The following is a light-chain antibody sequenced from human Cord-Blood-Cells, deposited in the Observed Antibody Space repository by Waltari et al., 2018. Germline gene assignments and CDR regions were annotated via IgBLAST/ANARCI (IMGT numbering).Light chain of an antibody. J-gene: IGLJ2*01. CDR1: NIGSKS. Sequence: ITCGGNNIGSKSVHWYQQKPGQAPVLVIYYDSDRPSGIPERFSGSNSGNTATLTISRVEAGDEADYYCQVWDSSSDHVVFGGGTKLT. CDR2: YDS. CDR3: QVWDSSSDHVV. V-gene: IGLV3-21*04.